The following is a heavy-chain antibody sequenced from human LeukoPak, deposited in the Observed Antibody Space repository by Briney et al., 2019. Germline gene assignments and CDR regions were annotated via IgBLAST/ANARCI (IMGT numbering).Heavy chain of an antibody. V-gene: IGHV3-23*01. D-gene: IGHD3-3*01. CDR1: GFTFSTYA. CDR3: AKDREVLRSLEWFFDY. Sequence: GGSLRLSCAASGFTFSTYAMSWVRQAPGKGLEWVSGITGSGGGTYYADSVKGRFSISRDNSKNTLYLQMNSLRAEDTAVYSCAKDREVLRSLEWFFDYWGQGTLVTVSS. J-gene: IGHJ4*02. CDR2: ITGSGGGT.